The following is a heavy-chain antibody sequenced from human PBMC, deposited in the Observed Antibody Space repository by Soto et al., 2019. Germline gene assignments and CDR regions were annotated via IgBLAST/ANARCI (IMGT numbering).Heavy chain of an antibody. CDR3: AGGYYGSGSYYNLYYYGMDV. D-gene: IGHD3-10*01. Sequence: PGGSLRLSCAASGFTFSSYWMHWVRQAPGKGLVWVSRINSDGSSTSYADSVKGRFTISRHNSKNTLYLQMNSLRAEDTAVYYCAGGYYGSGSYYNLYYYGMDVWGQGTTVTVSS. J-gene: IGHJ6*02. V-gene: IGHV3-74*01. CDR1: GFTFSSYW. CDR2: INSDGSST.